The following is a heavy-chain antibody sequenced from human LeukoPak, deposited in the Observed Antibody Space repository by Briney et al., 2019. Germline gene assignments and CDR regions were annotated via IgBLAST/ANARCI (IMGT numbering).Heavy chain of an antibody. D-gene: IGHD3-3*01. CDR3: ASRFEWLSSFDY. Sequence: PGGSLRLSCAASGFTVSSNYMSWVRQAPGKGLEWVSVIYSGGSTYYADSVKGRFTISRDNSKNTFYLQMNSLRAEDTAVYYCASRFEWLSSFDYWGQGTLVTVSS. CDR1: GFTVSSNY. CDR2: IYSGGST. V-gene: IGHV3-66*01. J-gene: IGHJ4*02.